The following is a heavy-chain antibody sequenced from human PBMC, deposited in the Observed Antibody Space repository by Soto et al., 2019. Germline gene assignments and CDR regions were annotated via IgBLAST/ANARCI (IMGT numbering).Heavy chain of an antibody. V-gene: IGHV3-30-3*01. Sequence: GESLIISCAASGFTFSSYAMHWVRQAPGKGLEWVAVISYDGSKKYYAYSVKGRFTISRDNSKNTLYLQMNSLRAEDTAVYYCARDCTPFNYDSPPDYWGQGTLVTVSS. CDR1: GFTFSSYA. CDR3: ARDCTPFNYDSPPDY. J-gene: IGHJ4*02. CDR2: ISYDGSKK. D-gene: IGHD3-3*01.